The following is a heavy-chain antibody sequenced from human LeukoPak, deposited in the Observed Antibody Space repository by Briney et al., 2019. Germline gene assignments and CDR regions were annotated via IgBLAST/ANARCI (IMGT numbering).Heavy chain of an antibody. V-gene: IGHV4-59*08. D-gene: IGHD2-2*01. CDR1: GGSISSYY. Sequence: SETLSLTCTVSGGSISSYYWSWIRQPPGKGLEWIGYIYYSGSTNYNPSLKSRVTISVDTSKNQFSLKLSSVTAADTAVYYCARHRIVVVPAAKKGRWLDPWGQGTLVTVSS. CDR2: IYYSGST. CDR3: ARHRIVVVPAAKKGRWLDP. J-gene: IGHJ5*02.